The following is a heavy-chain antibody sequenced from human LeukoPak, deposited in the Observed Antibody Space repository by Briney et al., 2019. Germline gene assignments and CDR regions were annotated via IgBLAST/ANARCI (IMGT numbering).Heavy chain of an antibody. CDR1: GFTFSNSE. Sequence: PGGSLRLSCAASGFTFSNSEMNWVRQAPGRGLEYVSAISKNGGNTYYVDSVKGRFTISRDNSKNTLYLQMNSLRVEDTAVYFCVKDLSDRDVDYWGQGTLVTVSS. J-gene: IGHJ4*02. CDR2: ISKNGGNT. V-gene: IGHV3-64D*06. CDR3: VKDLSDRDVDY. D-gene: IGHD2-21*02.